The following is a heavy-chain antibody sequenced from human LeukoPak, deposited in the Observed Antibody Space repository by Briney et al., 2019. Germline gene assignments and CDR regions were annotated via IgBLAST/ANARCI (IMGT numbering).Heavy chain of an antibody. Sequence: PGGSLRLSCAASGFTFSSYWMSWVRQAPGKGLEWVANIKQDGSEKYYVDSVKGRFTISRDNFKNTLYLHMNSLRGEDTAIYYCAKRGLPDYWGQGTLVTVSS. V-gene: IGHV3-7*03. J-gene: IGHJ4*02. CDR2: IKQDGSEK. CDR3: AKRGLPDY. CDR1: GFTFSSYW.